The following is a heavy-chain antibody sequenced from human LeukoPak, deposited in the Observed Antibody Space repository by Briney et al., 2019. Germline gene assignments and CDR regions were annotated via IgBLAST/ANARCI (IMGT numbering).Heavy chain of an antibody. D-gene: IGHD6-13*01. CDR3: AKGPKVAAADLYYFDY. J-gene: IGHJ4*02. Sequence: PGRSLRLSCAASGFTFDDYAMHWVRQAPGKGLEWVSGISWNSGSIGYADSVKGRFTISRDNAKNSLYLQMNSLRAEDTALYYCAKGPKVAAADLYYFDYWGQGTLVTVSS. CDR1: GFTFDDYA. V-gene: IGHV3-9*01. CDR2: ISWNSGSI.